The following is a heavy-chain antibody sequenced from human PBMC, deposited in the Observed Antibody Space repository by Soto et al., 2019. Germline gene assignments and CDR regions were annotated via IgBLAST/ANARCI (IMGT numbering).Heavy chain of an antibody. CDR2: INAGNGDT. CDR3: ASRIAVAGAFDH. Sequence: QVHLVQSGSEGKKPGASVKVSCKASGYTITNHAMHWVRQAPGQRLEWMGWINAGNGDTKYSRKFQDRVTLIADTSANTVYMELSSLKSEDTAVYYCASRIAVAGAFDHWGQGTLVTVSS. J-gene: IGHJ4*02. D-gene: IGHD6-19*01. V-gene: IGHV1-3*01. CDR1: GYTITNHA.